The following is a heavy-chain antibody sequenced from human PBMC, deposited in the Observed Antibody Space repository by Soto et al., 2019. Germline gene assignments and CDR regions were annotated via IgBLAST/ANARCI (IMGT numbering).Heavy chain of an antibody. Sequence: LSLTCTVSGGSISSGGYYWSWIRQHPGKGLEWIGYIYYSGSTYYNPSLKSRVTISVDTSKNQFSLKLSSVTAADTAVYYCARVIYGYSSGLDAFDFWGQGSMVP. CDR3: ARVIYGYSSGLDAFDF. CDR1: GGSISSGGYY. J-gene: IGHJ3*01. V-gene: IGHV4-31*03. D-gene: IGHD3-22*01. CDR2: IYYSGST.